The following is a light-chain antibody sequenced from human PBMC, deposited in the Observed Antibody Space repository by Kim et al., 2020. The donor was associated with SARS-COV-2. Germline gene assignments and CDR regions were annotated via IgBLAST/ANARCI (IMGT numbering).Light chain of an antibody. CDR3: QQYGSSPRT. V-gene: IGKV3-20*01. J-gene: IGKJ1*01. CDR1: QSVGSTS. CDR2: GAS. Sequence: SPGEQATLSSKAPQSVGSTSLGWYPQQPGQAPRLLIYGASSRATGIPDRFSGSGSGTAFTLTISRLEPEDSAVYYCQQYGSSPRTFGQGTKV.